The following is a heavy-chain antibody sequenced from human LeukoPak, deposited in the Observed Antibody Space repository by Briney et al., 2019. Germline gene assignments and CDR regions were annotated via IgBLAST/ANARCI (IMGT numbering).Heavy chain of an antibody. CDR3: ARGPYYDFWSGYRPIYYYYGMDV. Sequence: ASETLSLTCTVSGGSISSYYWSWIRQPPGKGLEWIGYIYYSGSTNYNPSLKSRVTISVDTSKNQFSLKLSSVTAADTAVYYCARGPYYDFWSGYRPIYYYYGMDVWGQGTTVTVSS. J-gene: IGHJ6*02. CDR1: GGSISSYY. D-gene: IGHD3-3*01. V-gene: IGHV4-59*01. CDR2: IYYSGST.